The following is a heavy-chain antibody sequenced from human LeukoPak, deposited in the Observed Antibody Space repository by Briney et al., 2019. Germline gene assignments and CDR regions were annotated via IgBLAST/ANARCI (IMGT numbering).Heavy chain of an antibody. CDR1: GFTFSSYA. Sequence: GGSLRLSCAASGFTFSSYAMNWVRQAPGKGLEWVSAISGSGGSTYYADSVKGRFTISRDNSKNTLYLQMSSLRAEDTAVYFCAKNRGANYYNYYMDVWGKGTTVTVSS. V-gene: IGHV3-23*01. D-gene: IGHD4/OR15-4a*01. CDR2: ISGSGGST. J-gene: IGHJ6*03. CDR3: AKNRGANYYNYYMDV.